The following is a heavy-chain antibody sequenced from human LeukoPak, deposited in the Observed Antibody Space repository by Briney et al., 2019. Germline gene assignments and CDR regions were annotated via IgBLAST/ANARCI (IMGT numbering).Heavy chain of an antibody. CDR1: GDSITSGGYY. J-gene: IGHJ4*02. CDR3: ARDVLR. V-gene: IGHV4-31*03. CDR2: IYKTGST. Sequence: SETLSLTCTVSGDSITSGGYYWSWVRQRPGKGLEWIGYIYKTGSTYYNPSLKSRVTMSVDTSRNQFSLKVNSVTAADTAVYYCARDVLRWGQGTLVTVSS.